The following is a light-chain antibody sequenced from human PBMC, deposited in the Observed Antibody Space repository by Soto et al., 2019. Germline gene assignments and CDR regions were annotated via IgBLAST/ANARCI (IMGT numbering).Light chain of an antibody. CDR2: EVT. Sequence: QSALTQPPSVSGSPGQSVTISCTGTRSDVGSYNRVSWYQQPPGTAPKLMIYEVTNRPSGVPDRFSGSKSGNTASLTISGLQAEDGADYFCSSFTTNSTWVFGGGTTLTVL. V-gene: IGLV2-18*02. CDR3: SSFTTNSTWV. J-gene: IGLJ2*01. CDR1: RSDVGSYNR.